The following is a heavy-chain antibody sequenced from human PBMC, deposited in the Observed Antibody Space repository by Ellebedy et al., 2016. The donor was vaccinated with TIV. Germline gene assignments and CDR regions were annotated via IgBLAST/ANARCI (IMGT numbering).Heavy chain of an antibody. Sequence: GGSLRLSCAASGFTFTTYWMNWVRQAPGRGLVWVSRITSDGSGATYADSVKGRFTISRDNAKNSLYLQMNSLRAEDTAVYFCARGPATIFGVVKPLDYWGQGTLVTVSS. CDR1: GFTFTTYW. D-gene: IGHD3-3*01. J-gene: IGHJ4*02. V-gene: IGHV3-74*01. CDR3: ARGPATIFGVVKPLDY. CDR2: ITSDGSGA.